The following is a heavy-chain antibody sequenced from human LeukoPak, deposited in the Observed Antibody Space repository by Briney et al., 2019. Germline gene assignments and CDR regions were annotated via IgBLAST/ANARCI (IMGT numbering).Heavy chain of an antibody. J-gene: IGHJ4*02. CDR3: ARQEAGGYYYEGLDY. Sequence: GGSLRLSCVASGFSFSGYAIHWVRQAPGKGLEWVALISYNGGRKDYAGSVEGRFTIDRDNSKNTVYLQMNSLRPDDTAIYFCARQEAGGYYYEGLDYWGQGNLVTVSS. D-gene: IGHD3-22*01. CDR1: GFSFSGYA. CDR2: ISYNGGRK. V-gene: IGHV3-30*04.